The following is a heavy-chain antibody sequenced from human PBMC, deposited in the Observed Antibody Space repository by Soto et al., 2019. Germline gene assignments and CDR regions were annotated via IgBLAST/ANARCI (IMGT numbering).Heavy chain of an antibody. V-gene: IGHV4-34*01. Sequence: SETLSLTCAVYGGSFSGYYWSWIRQPPGKGLEWIGEINHSGSTNYNPSLKIRVTISVDTSKNQFSLKLTSVTAADTAVYYCARHYYYDSGSSGMDVWGQGTTVTVSS. J-gene: IGHJ6*02. CDR1: GGSFSGYY. D-gene: IGHD3-10*01. CDR2: INHSGST. CDR3: ARHYYYDSGSSGMDV.